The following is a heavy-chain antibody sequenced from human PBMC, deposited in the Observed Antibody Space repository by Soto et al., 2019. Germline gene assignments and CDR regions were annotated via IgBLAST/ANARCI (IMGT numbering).Heavy chain of an antibody. J-gene: IGHJ4*02. CDR1: GFTFSSYA. Sequence: GGSLRLSCAASGFTFSSYAMSWVRQAPGKGLECVSTISGSGGTTYYADSVKGRFTISRDNAKNSLYLHLNSLTAEDTAIYYCARVLYATWSSFDYWGQGTLVTVSS. CDR3: ARVLYATWSSFDY. CDR2: ISGSGGTT. V-gene: IGHV3-23*01. D-gene: IGHD1-26*01.